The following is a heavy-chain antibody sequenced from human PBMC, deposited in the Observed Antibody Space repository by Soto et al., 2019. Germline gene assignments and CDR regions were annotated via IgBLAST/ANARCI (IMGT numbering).Heavy chain of an antibody. CDR1: GYTFTSYG. J-gene: IGHJ6*02. D-gene: IGHD5-18*01. CDR3: ARAPWSRYSYGYWYYYGMDV. V-gene: IGHV1-18*01. CDR2: ISAYNGNT. Sequence: ASVKVSCKASGYTFTSYGISWVRQAPGQGHEWMGWISAYNGNTNYAQKLQGRVTMTTDTSTSTAYMELRSLRSDDTAVYYCARAPWSRYSYGYWYYYGMDVWGQGTTVTVSS.